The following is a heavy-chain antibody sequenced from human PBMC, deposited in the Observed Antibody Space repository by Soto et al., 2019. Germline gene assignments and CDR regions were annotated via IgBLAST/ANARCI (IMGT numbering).Heavy chain of an antibody. Sequence: EVQLVESGGGLVQPGRSLRLSCAASGFTFDDYAMHWVRQAPGKGLEWVSGISWNSGSIGYADSVKGRFTISRDNAKNSLYLQMNILRAGDTALYYCARITMVRGVITGFDYWGQGTLVTVSS. J-gene: IGHJ4*02. CDR1: GFTFDDYA. V-gene: IGHV3-9*01. CDR3: ARITMVRGVITGFDY. CDR2: ISWNSGSI. D-gene: IGHD3-10*01.